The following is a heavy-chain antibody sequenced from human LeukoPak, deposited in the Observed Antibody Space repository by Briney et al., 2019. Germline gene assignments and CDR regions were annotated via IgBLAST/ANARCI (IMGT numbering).Heavy chain of an antibody. CDR1: GGTFSSYA. CDR2: IIPILGIA. CDR3: ARVGLYGHYDY. J-gene: IGHJ4*02. D-gene: IGHD4-17*01. Sequence: SVKVSCKASGGTFSSYAISWVRQAPGQGLEWMGRIIPILGIANYAQKFQGRVTITADKSTSTAYMELSSLRSEDTAVYYCARVGLYGHYDYWGQGTLVTVSS. V-gene: IGHV1-69*04.